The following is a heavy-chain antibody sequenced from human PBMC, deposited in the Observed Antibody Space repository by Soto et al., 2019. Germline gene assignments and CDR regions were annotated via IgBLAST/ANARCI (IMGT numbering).Heavy chain of an antibody. CDR1: GFTFSSYS. J-gene: IGHJ4*02. CDR2: IIRSSSTI. Sequence: EVQLVESGGGLVQPGGSLRLSCAASGFTFSSYSMNWVRRAPGKGVRWVSYIIRSSSTIYYADFVKGRFTISRDNAKNSLYLQMNSLRAEDTAVYYCARDHSGGRLFDYWGQGTLVTVSS. CDR3: ARDHSGGRLFDY. D-gene: IGHD2-15*01. V-gene: IGHV3-48*01.